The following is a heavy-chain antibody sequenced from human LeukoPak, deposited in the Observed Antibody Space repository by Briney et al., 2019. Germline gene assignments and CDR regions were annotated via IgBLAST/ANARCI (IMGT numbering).Heavy chain of an antibody. CDR1: GFTFSSSA. CDR2: ISGSGDST. J-gene: IGHJ4*02. D-gene: IGHD2-15*01. V-gene: IGHV3-23*01. CDR3: AKWGCSGSSCYPFAY. Sequence: GGSLRLSCAASGFTFSSSAMSWVRQAPGKGLEWVSSISGSGDSTYYADSVKGRFTISRDTSKNTLYLQMNSLRAEDTAVYYCAKWGCSGSSCYPFAYWGQGTRVTVSS.